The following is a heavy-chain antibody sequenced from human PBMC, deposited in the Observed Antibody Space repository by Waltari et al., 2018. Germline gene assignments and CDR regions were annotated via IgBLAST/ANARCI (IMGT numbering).Heavy chain of an antibody. CDR1: GFNLPREG. V-gene: IGHV3-23*01. CDR2: ISGSAGST. CDR3: AKDQYTSSRRGFDS. D-gene: IGHD3-10*01. J-gene: IGHJ4*02. Sequence: EVQLSASGGGLVQPGGSLRPPCAASGFNLPREGRSWVRQAPGKGLEWVSTISGSAGSTYYADSVKGRFTISRDISKNTLFLQMNSLRAEDTALYSWAKDQYTSSRRGFDSWGQGTLVTVSS.